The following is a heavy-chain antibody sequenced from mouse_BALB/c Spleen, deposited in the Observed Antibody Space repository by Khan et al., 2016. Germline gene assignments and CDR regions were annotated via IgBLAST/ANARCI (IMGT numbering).Heavy chain of an antibody. D-gene: IGHD1-1*01. V-gene: IGHV3-2*02. J-gene: IGHJ3*01. CDR1: GYSITSDYA. CDR3: ARGDYGSSSWFAY. CDR2: ISYSGST. Sequence: EVQLQESGPGLVKPSQSLSLTCTVTGYSITSDYAWNWIRQFPGNKLEWMGYISYSGSTSYNPSLKSRISITRDTSKNPFFLQLNSVTTEDTATYDCARGDYGSSSWFAYWGQGTLVTVSA.